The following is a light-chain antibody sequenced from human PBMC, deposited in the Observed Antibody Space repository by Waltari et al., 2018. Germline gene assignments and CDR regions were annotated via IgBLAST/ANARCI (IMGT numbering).Light chain of an antibody. V-gene: IGKV1-5*03. CDR2: KAS. CDR3: QQSHSSPLT. J-gene: IGKJ4*01. Sequence: DIQMTQSPSTLSASVGDRITITCRASQSISTWLAWYQQKPGKAPKLLIYKASNLESGVPSRFSGSGSGTEFTLTINTLQPEDFATYYCQQSHSSPLTFGGGTKVE. CDR1: QSISTW.